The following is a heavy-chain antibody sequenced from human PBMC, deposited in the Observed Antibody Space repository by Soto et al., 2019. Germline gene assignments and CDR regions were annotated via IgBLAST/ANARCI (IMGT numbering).Heavy chain of an antibody. V-gene: IGHV1-69*01. Sequence: QVQLVQSGAEVKKPGSSVKVSCKASGGTFSSYAISWVRQAPGQGLEWMGGIIPIFGTANYAQKFQGRVTISADESTSTAYMELSSLRAEDTAVYYCARELYSNDAWGGGYYYYYDMDVWGQGTTVTVSS. CDR2: IIPIFGTA. CDR3: ARELYSNDAWGGGYYYYYDMDV. J-gene: IGHJ6*02. D-gene: IGHD4-4*01. CDR1: GGTFSSYA.